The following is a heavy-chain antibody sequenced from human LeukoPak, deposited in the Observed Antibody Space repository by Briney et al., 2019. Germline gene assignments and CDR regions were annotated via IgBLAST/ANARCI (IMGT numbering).Heavy chain of an antibody. D-gene: IGHD3-22*01. CDR3: AKDLAYYYDSSGHSHAFDI. CDR1: GLIFSHYG. Sequence: GGSLRLSCAASGLIFSHYGMSWVRQAPGKGLEWVSSIRDRGDSTYYADSVKGRFTISRDNSKNTLYLQMNSLRAEDTAVYYCAKDLAYYYDSSGHSHAFDIWGQGTMVTVSS. V-gene: IGHV3-23*01. CDR2: IRDRGDST. J-gene: IGHJ3*02.